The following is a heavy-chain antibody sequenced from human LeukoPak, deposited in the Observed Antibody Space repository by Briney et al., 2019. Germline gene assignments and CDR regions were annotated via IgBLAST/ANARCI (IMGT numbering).Heavy chain of an antibody. CDR2: INIDGGEK. J-gene: IGHJ4*02. CDR3: ARVDYVDEGWGY. CDR1: GFTFSSYW. Sequence: GGSLRLSCAASGFTFSSYWMSWVRQAPGKGLEWVANINIDGGEKYYVDSVKGRFTISRDNAKNSLHLQMNSLRADDTAVYYCARVDYVDEGWGYWGQGTLVTVSS. D-gene: IGHD3-16*01. V-gene: IGHV3-7*03.